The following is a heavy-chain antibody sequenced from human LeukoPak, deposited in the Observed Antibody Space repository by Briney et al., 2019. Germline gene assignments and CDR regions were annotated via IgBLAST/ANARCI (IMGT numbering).Heavy chain of an antibody. J-gene: IGHJ3*02. D-gene: IGHD3-10*01. V-gene: IGHV3-30*03. CDR3: AREKGTITLHDAFDI. CDR2: ISYDGSNK. CDR1: GFTFSSYW. Sequence: GGSLRLSCAASGFTFSSYWMHGVRHAPGKGLEWVAVISYDGSNKYYADSVKGRFTISRDNSKNTLYLQMNSLRAEDTAVYYCAREKGTITLHDAFDIWGQGTMVTVSS.